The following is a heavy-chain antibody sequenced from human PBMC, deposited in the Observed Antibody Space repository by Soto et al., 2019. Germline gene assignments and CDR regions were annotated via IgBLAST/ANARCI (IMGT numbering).Heavy chain of an antibody. CDR2: IWYDGSNE. V-gene: IGHV3-33*01. D-gene: IGHD6-19*01. CDR1: GFIFSNFG. J-gene: IGHJ6*02. Sequence: QVPLVESGGGVVQPGRSLRLSCAASGFIFSNFGMHWVRQAPGKGLEWVAVIWYDGSNEHYADSVKGRFTISKDNSKNTLYLQMNSLRAEDTAMYYCARDDIPGVAVSTYGMDVWGQGTTVTVSS. CDR3: ARDDIPGVAVSTYGMDV.